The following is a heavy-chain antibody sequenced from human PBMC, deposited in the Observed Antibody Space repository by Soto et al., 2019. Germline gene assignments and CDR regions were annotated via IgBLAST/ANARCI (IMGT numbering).Heavy chain of an antibody. D-gene: IGHD3-10*01. CDR1: GFTFSTYT. Sequence: EVQLVESGGGLVEPGGSLRLSCAASGFTFSTYTMNWVRQAPGKGLEWDSSISAGSRSIYYTDSLKRRSTVSRDNSKNSLYLQINILKVDDTAVYYGARSTPGNPFDIWGQGTMVTVSS. V-gene: IGHV3-21*01. CDR3: ARSTPGNPFDI. J-gene: IGHJ3*02. CDR2: ISAGSRSI.